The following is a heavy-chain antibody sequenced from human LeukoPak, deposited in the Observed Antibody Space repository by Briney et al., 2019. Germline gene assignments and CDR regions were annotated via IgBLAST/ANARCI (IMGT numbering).Heavy chain of an antibody. Sequence: GGSLRLSCAASGFIFSDYYMTWLRQAPGKGLEWIAYIGTSGSPIYYADSAKGRFTISRDNSKNTLYLQMNSLRAEDTAVYYCARDGGYDFWSGYYQDYWGQGTLVTVSS. CDR2: IGTSGSPI. CDR3: ARDGGYDFWSGYYQDY. CDR1: GFIFSDYY. J-gene: IGHJ4*02. D-gene: IGHD3-3*01. V-gene: IGHV3-11*04.